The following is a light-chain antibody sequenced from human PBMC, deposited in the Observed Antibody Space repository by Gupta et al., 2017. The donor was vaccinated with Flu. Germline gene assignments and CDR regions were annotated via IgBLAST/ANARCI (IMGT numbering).Light chain of an antibody. J-gene: IGLJ2*01. Sequence: CSGDNLVEKYVAWYQQKPGQAPLVVITQDENRPSGIPERFSGSNSGNTATLTISGTQTMDEADYYCQAWDSNTWIFGGGTKLTVL. CDR2: QDE. CDR3: QAWDSNTWI. CDR1: NLVEKY. V-gene: IGLV3-1*01.